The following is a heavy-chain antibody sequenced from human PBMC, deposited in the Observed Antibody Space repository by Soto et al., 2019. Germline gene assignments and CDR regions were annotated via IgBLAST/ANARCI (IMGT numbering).Heavy chain of an antibody. V-gene: IGHV4-31*03. D-gene: IGHD5-18*01. CDR2: IYYSGST. CDR1: GGSISSGGYY. J-gene: IGHJ6*02. CDR3: ATPQPEREDNAMGRSYYGMDV. Sequence: QVQLQESGPGLVKPSQTLSLTCTVSGGSISSGGYYWSWIRQHPGKGLEWIGYIYYSGSTYYNPSHKSRVTLSVDPTKTQFPLKLSSVTAADTAVYYCATPQPEREDNAMGRSYYGMDVWGQGTTVTVSS.